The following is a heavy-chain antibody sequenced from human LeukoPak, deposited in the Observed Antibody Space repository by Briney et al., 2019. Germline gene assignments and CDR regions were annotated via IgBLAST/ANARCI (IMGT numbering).Heavy chain of an antibody. V-gene: IGHV1-2*02. CDR2: TNPNSGGT. J-gene: IGHJ4*02. Sequence: ASVKVSCKASGYTFTGYYMHWVRQAPGQGLEWMGWTNPNSGGTNYAQKFQGRVTMTRDTSISTAYMELSRLRSDDTAVYYCATGLYADYYYFDYWGQGTLVTVSS. CDR1: GYTFTGYY. D-gene: IGHD3-16*02. CDR3: ATGLYADYYYFDY.